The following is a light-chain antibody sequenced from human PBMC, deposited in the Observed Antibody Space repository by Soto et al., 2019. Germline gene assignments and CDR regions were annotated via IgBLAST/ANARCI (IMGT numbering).Light chain of an antibody. Sequence: EIVLTQSPGTLSLSPGERATLSCRASQSVSSSYLAWYQQTPGQAPRLLVYDTSYRATGVPDRFSGSGSGTDFTLTISRLEPDDSAVYYCQQSDSSPWTCGQGTNVDNK. CDR2: DTS. J-gene: IGKJ1*01. CDR1: QSVSSSY. CDR3: QQSDSSPWT. V-gene: IGKV3-20*01.